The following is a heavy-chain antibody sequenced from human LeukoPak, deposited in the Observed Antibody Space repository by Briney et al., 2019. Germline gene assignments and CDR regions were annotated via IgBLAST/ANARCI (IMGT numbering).Heavy chain of an antibody. CDR1: GISFRGYW. J-gene: IGHJ4*02. CDR3: AASDYFDY. V-gene: IGHV3-74*01. Sequence: GGSLRLSCAASGISFRGYWMHWVRHAPGKGLEWVSRIRGDGSSTSYADSVEGRFTISRNNAKNTLYLQMNSLRAEDTAVYYCAASDYFDYWGQGTLVTVSS. CDR2: IRGDGSST.